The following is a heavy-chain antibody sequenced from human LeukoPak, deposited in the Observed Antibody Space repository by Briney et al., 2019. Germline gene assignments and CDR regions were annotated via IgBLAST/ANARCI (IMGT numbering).Heavy chain of an antibody. CDR1: GGSLSSYY. D-gene: IGHD3-9*01. Sequence: SEILSLTCTVSGGSLSSYYWSWIRQSPGKRLELIGHIYYTGTTFYNPSLNSRVTISLDTSKNEFSLKLTSVTAADTAVYYCARFSWDCSTASCHLTHWGQGALVTVSS. CDR3: ARFSWDCSTASCHLTH. J-gene: IGHJ4*02. CDR2: IYYTGTT. V-gene: IGHV4-59*01.